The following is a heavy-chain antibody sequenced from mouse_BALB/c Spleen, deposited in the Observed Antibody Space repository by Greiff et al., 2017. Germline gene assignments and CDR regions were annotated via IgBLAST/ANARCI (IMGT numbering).Heavy chain of an antibody. D-gene: IGHD2-1*01. Sequence: QVQLQQSGPGLVQPSQCLSLTCTVSGFSLTSYGVHWVRQSPGQGLEWLGVIWSGGSTDYNAAFISRLSISEDNSKSQVFFKMNSLQAEDTAIYYGARTGNYGDFDGWGAGTTVTVSS. CDR3: ARTGNYGDFDG. J-gene: IGHJ1*01. V-gene: IGHV2-2*01. CDR1: GFSLTSYG. CDR2: IWSGGST.